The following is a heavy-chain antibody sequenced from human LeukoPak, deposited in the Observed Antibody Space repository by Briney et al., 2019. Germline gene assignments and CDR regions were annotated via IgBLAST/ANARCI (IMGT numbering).Heavy chain of an antibody. CDR3: ARSTLAAGLLNDY. J-gene: IGHJ4*02. D-gene: IGHD6-13*01. Sequence: GGSLRLSCVASGITFSSYSMNWVRQAPGKGLEWVSSISSSSSYIYYADSVKGRFTISRDNAKNSLYLQMNSLRAEDTAVYYCARSTLAAGLLNDYWGQGTLVTVSS. CDR1: GITFSSYS. CDR2: ISSSSSYI. V-gene: IGHV3-21*01.